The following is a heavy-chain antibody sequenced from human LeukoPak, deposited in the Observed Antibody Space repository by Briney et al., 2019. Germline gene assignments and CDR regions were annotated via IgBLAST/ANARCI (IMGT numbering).Heavy chain of an antibody. V-gene: IGHV3-74*01. CDR1: GFTFSSDW. J-gene: IGHJ4*02. D-gene: IGHD3-3*02. CDR2: INGDGSST. Sequence: GRSLRLSCAATGFTFSSDWMHWVRQAPHPGKGLVWVSRINGDGSSTSHADSVKGRFTTSRDNAKNTLYLQMNSLRAEDTGVYYCARDLATNWGQGTLVTVSS. CDR3: ARDLATN.